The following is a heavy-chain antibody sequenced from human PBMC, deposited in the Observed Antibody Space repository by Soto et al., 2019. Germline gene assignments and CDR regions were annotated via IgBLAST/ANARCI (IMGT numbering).Heavy chain of an antibody. J-gene: IGHJ4*02. D-gene: IGHD5-12*01. CDR2: ISYDGSNK. Sequence: PGASLRLSCAASRFTFSNYGMHWVRQTPGKGLEWVAVISYDGSNKYYADSVKGRFTISRDNSKNTLYLQMNSLRAEDTAVYYCVKGGYHYFDYWGQGT. CDR3: VKGGYHYFDY. V-gene: IGHV3-30*18. CDR1: RFTFSNYG.